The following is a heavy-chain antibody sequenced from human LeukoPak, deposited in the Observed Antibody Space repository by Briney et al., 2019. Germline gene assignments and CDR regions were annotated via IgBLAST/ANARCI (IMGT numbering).Heavy chain of an antibody. V-gene: IGHV3-23*01. CDR3: AKLGYCSSSSCYGPFDY. Sequence: GGSLRLSCAASGFTFSSYAMSWVRQAPGKGLEWVSAISGSGGSTHHADSVKGRFTISRDNSKNTLYLQTNSLRAEDTAVYYCAKLGYCSSSSCYGPFDYWGQGALVTVSS. CDR1: GFTFSSYA. D-gene: IGHD2-2*01. J-gene: IGHJ4*02. CDR2: ISGSGGST.